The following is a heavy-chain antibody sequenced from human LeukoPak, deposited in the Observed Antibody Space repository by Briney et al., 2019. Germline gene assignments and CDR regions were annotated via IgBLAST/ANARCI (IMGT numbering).Heavy chain of an antibody. V-gene: IGHV3-11*01. CDR3: AKDRIASPPQGRFDP. CDR1: GFTFSDYY. Sequence: GGSLRLSCAASGFTFSDYYMSWIRQAPGKGLEWVSYISSSGSTIYYADSVKGRFTISRDNSQNTLYLQMNSLGAEDTAIYYCAKDRIASPPQGRFDPWGQGTLVTVSS. D-gene: IGHD6-6*01. J-gene: IGHJ5*02. CDR2: ISSSGSTI.